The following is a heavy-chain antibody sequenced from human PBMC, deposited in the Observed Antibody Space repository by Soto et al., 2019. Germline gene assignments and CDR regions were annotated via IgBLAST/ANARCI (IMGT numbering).Heavy chain of an antibody. CDR3: AADATAWQQMVPSDY. Sequence: SVKVSCTASGFTFTSSAFQWVRQARGQRLEWIGWIAVGSGYTNYAQRFQDRVTLTRDMSTATTYMELSRLTSEDTAIYYCAADATAWQQMVPSDYWGQGTLVTSPQ. V-gene: IGHV1-58*01. J-gene: IGHJ4*02. CDR2: IAVGSGYT. D-gene: IGHD2-8*01. CDR1: GFTFTSSA.